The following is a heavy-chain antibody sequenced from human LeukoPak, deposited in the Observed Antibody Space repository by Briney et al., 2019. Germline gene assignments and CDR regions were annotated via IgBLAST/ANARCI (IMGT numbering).Heavy chain of an antibody. Sequence: GGSLRLSCAASGFTFSSYSMNWVRQAPGKGLEWVSSIRSSANYINYADSVKGRFTISRDNAKNSLFLQMNSLRAADTAIYYCARDPLTLIVGRQRRGLDYWGQGPLVTVSS. D-gene: IGHD3-22*01. J-gene: IGHJ4*02. CDR2: IRSSANYI. V-gene: IGHV3-21*01. CDR1: GFTFSSYS. CDR3: ARDPLTLIVGRQRRGLDY.